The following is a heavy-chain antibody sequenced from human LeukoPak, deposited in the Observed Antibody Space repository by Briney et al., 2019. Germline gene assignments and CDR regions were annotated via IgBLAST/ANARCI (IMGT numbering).Heavy chain of an antibody. CDR2: INPNSGGT. J-gene: IGHJ4*02. V-gene: IGHV1-2*02. CDR1: GYTFTDYY. Sequence: GASVTVSCKPSGYTFTDYYMHWVRQAPGQGLEWMGWINPNSGGTNYAQKFQGRVTMTRDTSISTAYMELSRLISDDTAVYYCATLYGDYVSSDYWGQGTLVSVSS. D-gene: IGHD4-17*01. CDR3: ATLYGDYVSSDY.